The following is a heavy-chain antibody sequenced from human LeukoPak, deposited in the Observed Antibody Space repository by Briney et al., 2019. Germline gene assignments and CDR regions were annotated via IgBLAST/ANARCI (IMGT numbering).Heavy chain of an antibody. CDR1: GFTFSNYY. CDR2: IKEDGSEK. Sequence: GGSLRLSCAASGFTFSNYYMSWVRQAPGKGLEWVASIKEDGSEKDYVESVRGRFTISRDNAQNSLYLQMSRLRGEDTAVYFCARTLTGVTYWGQGTLVTVSS. D-gene: IGHD7-27*01. J-gene: IGHJ4*02. CDR3: ARTLTGVTY. V-gene: IGHV3-7*01.